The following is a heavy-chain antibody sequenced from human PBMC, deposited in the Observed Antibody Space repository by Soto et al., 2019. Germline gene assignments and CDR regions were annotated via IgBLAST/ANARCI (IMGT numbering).Heavy chain of an antibody. CDR1: GGSFSGYY. D-gene: IGHD5-12*01. J-gene: IGHJ3*02. CDR3: AREVDIVATRAFDI. V-gene: IGHV4-34*01. CDR2: INHSGNT. Sequence: PSETLSLTCAVYGGSFSGYYWSWIRQPPGKGLEWIGEINHSGNTNYNPSLKSRITINPDTSKNQFSLQLNSVTPEDTAVYYCAREVDIVATRAFDIWGQGTMVTVSS.